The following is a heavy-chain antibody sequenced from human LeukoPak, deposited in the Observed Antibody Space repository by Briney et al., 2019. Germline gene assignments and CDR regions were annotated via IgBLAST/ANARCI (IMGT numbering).Heavy chain of an antibody. Sequence: GGSLRLSCAASGFTVSSNYMSWVRQAPGKGLEWVSVIYSGGSTYYADSVKGRFTISRDNSKNTLYLQMNSLRAEDTAVYYCASLINSSGYYSGAFDIWGQGTMVTVSS. J-gene: IGHJ3*02. D-gene: IGHD3-22*01. V-gene: IGHV3-66*01. CDR2: IYSGGST. CDR1: GFTVSSNY. CDR3: ASLINSSGYYSGAFDI.